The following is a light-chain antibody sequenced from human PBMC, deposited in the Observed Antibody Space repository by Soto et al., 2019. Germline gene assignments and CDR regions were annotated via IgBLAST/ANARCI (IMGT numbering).Light chain of an antibody. CDR3: QQRVNWPPT. V-gene: IGKV3-15*01. J-gene: IGKJ4*01. CDR2: GAS. Sequence: EIVMTQSPPTLSVSPGERVTLSCGASQSVSSNLAWYQQKPGQAPRLLIYGASTRATGIPARFSAGGSGTDFTLIISNLEPEDFAVYYCQQRVNWPPTFGGGTKVDIK. CDR1: QSVSSN.